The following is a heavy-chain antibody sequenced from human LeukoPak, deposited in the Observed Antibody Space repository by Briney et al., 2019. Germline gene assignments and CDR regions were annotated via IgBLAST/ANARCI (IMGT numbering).Heavy chain of an antibody. CDR1: GGSISSGGYY. J-gene: IGHJ3*02. D-gene: IGHD2-21*02. V-gene: IGHV4-31*03. CDR3: ARGSRDCGGDCYSHDAFDI. CDR2: IYYSGGA. Sequence: SQTLSLTCTVSGGSISSGGYYWSWLRQHPGKGLEWIGYIYYSGGAYYNPSLKSRVTISVDTSKNQFSLKLSSVTAADTAVYYCARGSRDCGGDCYSHDAFDIWGQGTMVTVSS.